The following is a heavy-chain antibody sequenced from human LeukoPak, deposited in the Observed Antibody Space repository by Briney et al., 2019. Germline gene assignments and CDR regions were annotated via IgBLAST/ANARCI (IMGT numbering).Heavy chain of an antibody. J-gene: IGHJ4*02. Sequence: SETLSLTCTVSGGSISSYYWSWTRQPPGKGLEWIGYIYYSGSTNYNPSLKSRVTMSVDTSKNQFSLKLSSVTAADTAVYYCARDSTYSSSAFLDDWGQGTLVTVSS. CDR3: ARDSTYSSSAFLDD. CDR2: IYYSGST. D-gene: IGHD6-6*01. V-gene: IGHV4-59*12. CDR1: GGSISSYY.